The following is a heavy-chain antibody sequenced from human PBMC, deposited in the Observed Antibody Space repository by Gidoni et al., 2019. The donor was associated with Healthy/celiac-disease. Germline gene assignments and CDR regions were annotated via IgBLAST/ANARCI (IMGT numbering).Heavy chain of an antibody. D-gene: IGHD4-17*01. CDR3: ARGGEGFTVTEYFQH. J-gene: IGHJ1*01. V-gene: IGHV4-34*01. Sequence: QVQLQQWGAGLLKPSETLSLTCAVYGGSFSGYYWSWIRQPPGKGLEWIGEINHSGSTNYNPSLKSRVTISVDTSKNQFSLKLSSVTAADTAVYYCARGGEGFTVTEYFQHWGQGTLVTVSS. CDR1: GGSFSGYY. CDR2: INHSGST.